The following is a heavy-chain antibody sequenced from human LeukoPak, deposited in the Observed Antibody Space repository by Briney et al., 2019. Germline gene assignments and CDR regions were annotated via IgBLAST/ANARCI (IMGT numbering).Heavy chain of an antibody. D-gene: IGHD3-22*01. J-gene: IGHJ4*02. CDR3: ARGDYNYYDSSGSGYDY. CDR1: GYTFTSYG. Sequence: ASVKVSCKASGYTFTSYGISWVRQAPGQGLEWMGWISAYNGNTNYAQKLQGRVTMTTDTSTSTAYMELRSLRSDDTAVYYCARGDYNYYDSSGSGYDYWGQGTLVTVSS. CDR2: ISAYNGNT. V-gene: IGHV1-18*01.